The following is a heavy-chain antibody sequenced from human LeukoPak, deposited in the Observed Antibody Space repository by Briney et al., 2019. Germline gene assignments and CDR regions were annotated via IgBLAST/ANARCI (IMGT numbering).Heavy chain of an antibody. CDR1: GYTFTGYY. V-gene: IGHV1-2*02. Sequence: ASVKVSCKASGYTFTGYYMHWGRQAPGQGLEWMGWINPNSGATNYAQKFQGRVTMTRDTSISTAYMELSRLRSDDTAVYYCARAGDYYYYYMDVWGKGTTVTVSS. J-gene: IGHJ6*03. CDR3: ARAGDYYYYYMDV. CDR2: INPNSGAT. D-gene: IGHD4-17*01.